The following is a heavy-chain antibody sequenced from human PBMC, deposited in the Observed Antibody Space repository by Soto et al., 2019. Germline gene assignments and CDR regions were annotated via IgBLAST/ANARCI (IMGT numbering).Heavy chain of an antibody. Sequence: QVDLVQSGAEVKKPGSSVTVSCKASGASFYNFALYWVRQAPGQGLEWVGGLTPVFRTANYSQKFQGRVTITADESTTTAYMDLRTLRSDDTAVFYCAGVDCGGGTCSSGGVDYWCQGTLVTVSS. J-gene: IGHJ4*02. D-gene: IGHD2-15*01. CDR2: LTPVFRTA. V-gene: IGHV1-69*01. CDR1: GASFYNFA. CDR3: AGVDCGGGTCSSGGVDY.